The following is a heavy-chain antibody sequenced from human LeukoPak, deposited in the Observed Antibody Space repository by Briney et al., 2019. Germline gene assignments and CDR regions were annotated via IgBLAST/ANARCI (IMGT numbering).Heavy chain of an antibody. D-gene: IGHD2-15*01. CDR2: INPSGGST. CDR3: GREYCSGGSCYSADY. J-gene: IGHJ4*02. V-gene: IGHV1-46*01. CDR1: GYTFTSYY. Sequence: ASVKVSCKASGYTFTSYYMHWVRQAPGQGLEWMGIINPSGGSTSYAQKFQGRVTMTSDTSTSTVYMEVSSLRSEDTALYYCGREYCSGGSCYSADYWGQGTLVTASS.